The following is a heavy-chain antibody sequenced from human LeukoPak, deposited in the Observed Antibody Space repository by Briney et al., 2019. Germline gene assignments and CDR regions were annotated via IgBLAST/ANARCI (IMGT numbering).Heavy chain of an antibody. Sequence: GGSLRLSCAASGLTFSSYGMHWVRQVPGKGLEWVALIWYDGSNKYYADSVKGRFTISRDNSKNTLYLQMNSLRAEDTAIYYCAREGPRGNSQFDYWGQGTLVTVSS. D-gene: IGHD4-23*01. CDR1: GLTFSSYG. CDR2: IWYDGSNK. V-gene: IGHV3-33*08. CDR3: AREGPRGNSQFDY. J-gene: IGHJ4*02.